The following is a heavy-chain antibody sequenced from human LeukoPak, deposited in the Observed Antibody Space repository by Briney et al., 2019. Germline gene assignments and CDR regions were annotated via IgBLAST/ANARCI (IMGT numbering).Heavy chain of an antibody. D-gene: IGHD2-21*01. CDR2: ISYDGSNK. CDR3: ARESAYCGGDCYSLVY. J-gene: IGHJ4*02. V-gene: IGHV3-30-3*01. Sequence: GGSLRLSCAASGFTFSSYAMHWVRQAPGKGLEWVAVISYDGSNKYYADSVKGRFTISRDNSKNTLYLQMNSLRAEDTAVYYCARESAYCGGDCYSLVYWGQGTLVTVSS. CDR1: GFTFSSYA.